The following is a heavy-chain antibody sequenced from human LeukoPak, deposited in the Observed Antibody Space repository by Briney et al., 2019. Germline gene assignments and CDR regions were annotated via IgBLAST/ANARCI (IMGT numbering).Heavy chain of an antibody. CDR2: IYHSGST. J-gene: IGHJ4*02. D-gene: IGHD6-6*01. V-gene: IGHV4-4*02. CDR3: ARGGAARNRFDY. CDR1: GGSISSSNW. Sequence: SGTLSLTCAVSGGSISSSNWWSWVRQPPGKGLEWIGEIYHSGSTNYNPSLKSRVTISVDTSKNQFSLKLSSVTAADTAVYYCARGGAARNRFDYWGQGTLVTVSS.